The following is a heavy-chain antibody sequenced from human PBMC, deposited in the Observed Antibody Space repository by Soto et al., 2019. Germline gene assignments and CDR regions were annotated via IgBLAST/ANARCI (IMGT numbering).Heavy chain of an antibody. D-gene: IGHD2-15*01. CDR3: ASRCNGGSCYSGENWFDP. Sequence: QVQLQQWGAGLLKPSETLSLTCAVYGGSFSGYYWSWIRQPPGKGLEWIGEINHSGSTNYNPSLKSRVTISVDTSKNQFSVKLSSVTAADTAVYYCASRCNGGSCYSGENWFDPWGQGTLDTVSS. CDR2: INHSGST. V-gene: IGHV4-34*01. J-gene: IGHJ5*02. CDR1: GGSFSGYY.